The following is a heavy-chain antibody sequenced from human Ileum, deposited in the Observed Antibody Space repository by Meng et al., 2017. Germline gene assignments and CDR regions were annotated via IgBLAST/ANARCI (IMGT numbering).Heavy chain of an antibody. CDR2: IYWDDDK. D-gene: IGHD3-22*01. CDR3: AHSRTYYYDTSGYPTSPFDY. J-gene: IGHJ4*02. V-gene: IGHV2-5*02. CDR1: GFSLSTSGVG. Sequence: QITLKESGPTLVKPTQTLTLTCTFSGFSLSTSGVGVGWIRQPPGKALECLALIYWDDDKRYSPSLKSRLTITKDTSKNQVVLRMTNMDPVDTATYYCAHSRTYYYDTSGYPTSPFDYWGQGTLVTVSS.